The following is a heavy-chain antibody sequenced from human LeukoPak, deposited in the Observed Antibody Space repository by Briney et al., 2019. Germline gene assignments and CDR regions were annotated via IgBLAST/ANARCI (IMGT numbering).Heavy chain of an antibody. V-gene: IGHV1-46*01. D-gene: IGHD3-22*01. CDR2: INPSGGST. Sequence: ASVQVSCKASGYTFTSYDIHWVRQAPGQGLEWMGIINPSGGSTNYAQKFQGRVTMTRDTATSTVYMELSSLRSEDTAVYYCARDGSDGSSGFNSMDVWGKGTTVTVSS. CDR1: GYTFTSYD. CDR3: ARDGSDGSSGFNSMDV. J-gene: IGHJ6*03.